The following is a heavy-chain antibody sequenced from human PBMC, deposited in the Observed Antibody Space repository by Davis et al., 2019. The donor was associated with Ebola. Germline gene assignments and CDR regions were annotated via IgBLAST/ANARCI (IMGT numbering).Heavy chain of an antibody. CDR2: INAGNGNT. CDR3: ARMYSSSSKVDY. D-gene: IGHD6-6*01. Sequence: ASVKVSCKASGYTFTSYAMHWVRQAPGQRLEWMGWINAGNGNTKYSQKFQGRVTITRDTSASTAYMELSSLRSEDTAVYYCARMYSSSSKVDYWGQGTLVTVSS. CDR1: GYTFTSYA. V-gene: IGHV1-3*01. J-gene: IGHJ4*02.